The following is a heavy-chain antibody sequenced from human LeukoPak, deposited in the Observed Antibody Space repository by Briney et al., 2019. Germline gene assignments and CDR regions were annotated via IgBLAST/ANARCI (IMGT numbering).Heavy chain of an antibody. V-gene: IGHV3-48*03. CDR2: ISSSGGLM. D-gene: IGHD4-23*01. CDR3: AGGNGH. J-gene: IGHJ4*02. Sequence: GGSLRLSCVASGFTFSSYEMNWVRQAPGQGLEWVSYISSSGGLMNYADSVEGRFTISRDNAKNSLHLQMNSLRVEDTAFYYCAGGNGHWGQGTLVTVSS. CDR1: GFTFSSYE.